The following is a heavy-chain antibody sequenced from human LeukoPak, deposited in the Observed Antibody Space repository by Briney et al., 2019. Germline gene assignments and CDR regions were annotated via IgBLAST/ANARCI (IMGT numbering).Heavy chain of an antibody. CDR3: ARAPRYCSSTSCYLRFDP. D-gene: IGHD2-2*01. CDR2: IYTSGST. CDR1: GGSISSYY. Sequence: SETLSLTCTVSGGSISSYYWSWIRQPAGKGLEWIGRIYTSGSTNYNPSLKSRVTMSVDTSKNQFSLKLSSVTAADTAVYYCARAPRYCSSTSCYLRFDPWGQGTRVTVSS. J-gene: IGHJ5*02. V-gene: IGHV4-4*07.